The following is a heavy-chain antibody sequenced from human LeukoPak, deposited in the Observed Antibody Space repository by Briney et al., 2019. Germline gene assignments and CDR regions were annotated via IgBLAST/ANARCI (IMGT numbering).Heavy chain of an antibody. CDR3: ARDHYGGNSFFDY. V-gene: IGHV4-59*01. D-gene: IGHD4-23*01. CDR1: GGSISSYY. CDR2: IYYSGST. Sequence: SESLSLTCPVAGGSISSYYWSWIRQPPGKGLEWIGYIYYSGSTNYNPSLKSRVTISVDTSKNQFSLKLSSVTAADTAVYYCARDHYGGNSFFDYWGQGTLVTVSS. J-gene: IGHJ4*02.